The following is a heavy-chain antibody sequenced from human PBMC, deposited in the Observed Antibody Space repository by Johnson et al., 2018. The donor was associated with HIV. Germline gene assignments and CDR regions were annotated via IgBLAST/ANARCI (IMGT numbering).Heavy chain of an antibody. J-gene: IGHJ3*02. D-gene: IGHD6-19*01. CDR3: VSSGCQRCAFDI. CDR2: IYSGGKT. CDR1: GFSVSNNY. V-gene: IGHV3-66*01. Sequence: VQLVESGGDLVQPGGSLRLSCGASGFSVSNNYMSWVRQAPGKGLEWVSVIYSGGKTYYADSVKGRFTISRDNSKNTLYLQMNSLKAEDTAVYYCVSSGCQRCAFDIWGQGTMVTVAS.